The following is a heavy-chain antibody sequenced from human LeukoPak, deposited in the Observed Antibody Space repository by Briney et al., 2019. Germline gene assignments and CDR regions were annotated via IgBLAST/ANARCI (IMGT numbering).Heavy chain of an antibody. D-gene: IGHD6-6*01. CDR3: ARDRNSGSSLDI. CDR2: IYPYSGDT. Sequence: ASVKVSCKASGYTFTGYYIHWVRQAPGQGLEWMGWIYPYSGDTNYAQNFQGRVTMTRETSISTAYMELSSLKSDDTAVYYCARDRNSGSSLDIWGQGTMLTVSS. CDR1: GYTFTGYY. V-gene: IGHV1-2*02. J-gene: IGHJ3*02.